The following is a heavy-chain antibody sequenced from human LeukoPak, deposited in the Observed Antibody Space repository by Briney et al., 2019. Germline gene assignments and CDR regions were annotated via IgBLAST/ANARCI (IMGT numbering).Heavy chain of an antibody. CDR3: ARDPVAGTGGYFDY. V-gene: IGHV3-30-3*01. Sequence: GRSLRLSCAASGFTFSGYAMHWVRQAPGKGLEWVAVISYDGSNKYYADSVKGRFTISRDNSKNTLYLQMNSLRAEDTAVYYCARDPVAGTGGYFDYWGQGTLVTVSS. D-gene: IGHD6-19*01. CDR2: ISYDGSNK. CDR1: GFTFSGYA. J-gene: IGHJ4*02.